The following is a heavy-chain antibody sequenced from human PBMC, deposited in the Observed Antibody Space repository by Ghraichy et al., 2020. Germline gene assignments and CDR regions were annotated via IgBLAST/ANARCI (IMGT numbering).Heavy chain of an antibody. Sequence: GGSLRLSCAASGFTFSSYAMSWVRQAPGKGLEWVSAISGSGGSTYYADSVKGRFTISRDNSKNTLYLQMNSLGAEDTAVYYCAKDMMWDGYSSSSGGMDVWGQGTTVTVSS. CDR2: ISGSGGST. J-gene: IGHJ6*02. V-gene: IGHV3-23*01. D-gene: IGHD6-13*01. CDR3: AKDMMWDGYSSSSGGMDV. CDR1: GFTFSSYA.